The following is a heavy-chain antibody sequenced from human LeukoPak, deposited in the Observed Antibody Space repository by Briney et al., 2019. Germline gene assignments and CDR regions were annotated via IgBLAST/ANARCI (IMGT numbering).Heavy chain of an antibody. Sequence: SGGSLRLSCAASGFPLWSYAMHWVRQAPGREVEGVAGISCDGSNKYNAAHVKGRLTTSRNNSKNTIYLKMNSLRAEDTAVYYCATVAAPIMYVDTAMFFDYWGQGTLVTVSS. V-gene: IGHV3-30*04. CDR3: ATVAAPIMYVDTAMFFDY. D-gene: IGHD5-18*01. CDR2: ISCDGSNK. CDR1: GFPLWSYA. J-gene: IGHJ4*02.